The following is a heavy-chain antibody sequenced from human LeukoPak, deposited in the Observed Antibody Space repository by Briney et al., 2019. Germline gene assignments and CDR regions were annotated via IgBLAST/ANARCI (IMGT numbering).Heavy chain of an antibody. J-gene: IGHJ4*02. CDR2: ITTYNGNT. CDR3: ARGPYYDSWSGAGY. V-gene: IGHV1-18*01. Sequence: GASGRVSCKASGYIFRDFGISWVRQAAGQWLEWMGWITTYNGNTNYIQKLQGRVTMTTDTSTSTAYMELRSLRSDDTAVYYCARGPYYDSWSGAGYWGQGTLVTVSS. CDR1: GYIFRDFG. D-gene: IGHD3-3*01.